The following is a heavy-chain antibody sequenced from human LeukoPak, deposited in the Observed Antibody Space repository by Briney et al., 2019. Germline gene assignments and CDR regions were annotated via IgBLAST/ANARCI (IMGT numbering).Heavy chain of an antibody. J-gene: IGHJ4*02. Sequence: GGSLRLSCAASGFTFSSYAMSWVRRAPGKGLEWVSAISGSGGGAYYADSVKGRFTISRDNPKNTLYLQMNSLRAEDTAVYYCAKEPYSGSIFDSWGQGTLVTVSS. D-gene: IGHD1-26*01. V-gene: IGHV3-23*01. CDR3: AKEPYSGSIFDS. CDR1: GFTFSSYA. CDR2: ISGSGGGA.